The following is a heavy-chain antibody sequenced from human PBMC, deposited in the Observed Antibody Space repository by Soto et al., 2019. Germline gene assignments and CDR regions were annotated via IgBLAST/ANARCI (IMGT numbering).Heavy chain of an antibody. J-gene: IGHJ3*01. V-gene: IGHV3-30*04. Sequence: QEQLVESGGGVVQPGTSLRLSCTASGFSFSTYAMYWVRQAPGKGLEWVAIISYDGSNAQYADYVKGRFTVARDNSKNTVYLQMHSLTAEDTAVYYCARDRGVFGELLLNSYDAFDLWGQGKLVTVSS. CDR1: GFSFSTYA. CDR2: ISYDGSNA. D-gene: IGHD3-10*02. CDR3: ARDRGVFGELLLNSYDAFDL.